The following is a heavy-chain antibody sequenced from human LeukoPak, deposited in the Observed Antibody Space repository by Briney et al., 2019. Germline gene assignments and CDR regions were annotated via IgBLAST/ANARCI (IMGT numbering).Heavy chain of an antibody. J-gene: IGHJ4*02. D-gene: IGHD2-2*01. CDR2: VYYTGST. CDR1: GGSISNYF. Sequence: SETLSLTCTVSGGSISNYFWSWIRQSPGKGLEWIGYVYYTGSTNYNPSLKSRVTTSVGTSKNQVSLNVSSVTAADTAVYYCARRRSCTSCYVTFDYWGQGALVTVSS. V-gene: IGHV4-59*12. CDR3: ARRRSCTSCYVTFDY.